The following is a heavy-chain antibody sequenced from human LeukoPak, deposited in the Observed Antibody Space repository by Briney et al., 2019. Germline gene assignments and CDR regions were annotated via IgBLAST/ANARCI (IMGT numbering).Heavy chain of an antibody. J-gene: IGHJ4*02. CDR3: ARDRGDYGDLGIYFDY. V-gene: IGHV3-53*01. CDR1: GFTVSNYY. D-gene: IGHD4-17*01. CDR2: IYSGGST. Sequence: GGSLRLSCPASGFTVSNYYMSWVRQAPGKGLEWVSVIYSGGSTYYSDSVKGRFTISRDNSKNTLYLQMNSLRAEDTAVYYCARDRGDYGDLGIYFDYWGQGTLVTVSS.